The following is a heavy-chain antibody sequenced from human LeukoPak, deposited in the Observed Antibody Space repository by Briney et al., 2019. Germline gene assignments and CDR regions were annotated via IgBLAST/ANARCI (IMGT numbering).Heavy chain of an antibody. J-gene: IGHJ4*02. Sequence: ASVKVSCKASGGTFSSYAIGWVRRAPGQGLEWMGGIIPIFGTANYAQKFQGRVTITADKSTSTAYMELSSLRSEDTAVYYCATIREYSSSWPFDYWGQGTLVTVSS. V-gene: IGHV1-69*06. CDR2: IIPIFGTA. D-gene: IGHD6-13*01. CDR3: ATIREYSSSWPFDY. CDR1: GGTFSSYA.